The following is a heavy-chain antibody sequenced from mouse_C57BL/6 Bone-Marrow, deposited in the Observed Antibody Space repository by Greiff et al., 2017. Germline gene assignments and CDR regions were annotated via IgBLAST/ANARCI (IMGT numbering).Heavy chain of an antibody. D-gene: IGHD2-4*01. CDR1: GYTFTSYW. V-gene: IGHV1-64*01. CDR2: IHPNSGST. Sequence: QVQLQQPGAELVKPGASVKLSCKASGYTFTSYWMHWVKQRPGQGLEWIGMIHPNSGSTNYNEKFKSKATLTVDKSSSTAYMQLSSLTSEDSAVYYCARDGRLRRAWFAYGGQGTLVTVSA. J-gene: IGHJ3*01. CDR3: ARDGRLRRAWFAY.